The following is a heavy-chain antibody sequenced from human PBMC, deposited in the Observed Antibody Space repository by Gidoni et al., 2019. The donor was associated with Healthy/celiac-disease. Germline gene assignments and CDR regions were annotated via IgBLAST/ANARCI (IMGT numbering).Heavy chain of an antibody. Sequence: EVQLVESGGGLVQPGGSLRLSCAASGFTFSSYSMNWVRQAPGKGLEWVSYISSSSSTIYYADSVKGRFTISRDNAKNSLYLQMNSLRAEDTAVYYCARDGATVTTSSAYGMDVWGQGTTVTVSS. CDR2: ISSSSSTI. J-gene: IGHJ6*02. CDR1: GFTFSSYS. V-gene: IGHV3-48*01. CDR3: ARDGATVTTSSAYGMDV. D-gene: IGHD4-17*01.